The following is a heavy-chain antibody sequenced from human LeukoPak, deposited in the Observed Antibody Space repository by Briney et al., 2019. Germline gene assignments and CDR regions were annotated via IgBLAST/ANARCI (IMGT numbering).Heavy chain of an antibody. D-gene: IGHD3-10*01. CDR2: INPNSGGT. Sequence: ASVKVSCKASGYTFTGYYMHWVRQAPGQGLVWMVWINPNSGGTNYAQKFQGSVTMTRDTYISTAYMELSRLRSDDTAVYYCARALQSATMVRGARGDYWGQGTLVTVSS. J-gene: IGHJ4*02. CDR1: GYTFTGYY. V-gene: IGHV1-2*02. CDR3: ARALQSATMVRGARGDY.